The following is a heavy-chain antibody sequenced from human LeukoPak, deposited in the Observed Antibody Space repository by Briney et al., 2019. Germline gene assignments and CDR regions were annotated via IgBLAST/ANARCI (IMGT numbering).Heavy chain of an antibody. CDR3: ARGIPFYS. CDR2: VYHTGNT. D-gene: IGHD3-3*02. J-gene: IGHJ4*02. Sequence: SETLSLTCSVSGESISSGYYWGWIRQPPGKGLEWIGNVYHTGNTDYNPSLKGRVTISVDVSKNQFSLKLTSVTVAGTALYFCARGIPFYSWGRGLPVAVSS. V-gene: IGHV4-38-2*02. CDR1: GESISSGYY.